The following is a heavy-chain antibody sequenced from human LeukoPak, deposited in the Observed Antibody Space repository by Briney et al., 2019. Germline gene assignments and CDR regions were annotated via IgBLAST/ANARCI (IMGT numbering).Heavy chain of an antibody. CDR1: GGSLSSFG. Sequence: SETLSLTCTVSGGSLSSFGWSWIRQPPGKGLDWVGYVYYTGSTSYNPSLKSRVAISVDTSKSQFSLNLGSVTAADTAVYDCARWNAVTTSIDHGGQGMLVAVSS. J-gene: IGHJ4*02. CDR3: ARWNAVTTSIDH. D-gene: IGHD4-17*01. CDR2: VYYTGST. V-gene: IGHV4-59*08.